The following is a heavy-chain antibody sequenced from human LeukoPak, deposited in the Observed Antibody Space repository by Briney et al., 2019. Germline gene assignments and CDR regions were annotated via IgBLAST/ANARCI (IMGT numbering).Heavy chain of an antibody. Sequence: SETLFLTCTVSGGSISTYYWSWIRQPPGKGLEWIGYIYHSGSTKYNPSLKSRVTISVDTSKNQFSLKLSSVTAADTAVYCARDGYSGNDGLWGQGTLVTVSS. CDR3: ARDGYSGNDGL. CDR1: GGSISTYY. D-gene: IGHD5-12*01. V-gene: IGHV4-59*01. CDR2: IYHSGST. J-gene: IGHJ4*02.